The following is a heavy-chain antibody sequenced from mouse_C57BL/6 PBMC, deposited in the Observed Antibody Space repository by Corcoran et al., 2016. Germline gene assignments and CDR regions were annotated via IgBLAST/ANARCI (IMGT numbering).Heavy chain of an antibody. CDR3: ARNYGSSYPFDY. D-gene: IGHD1-1*01. CDR1: GYTFTDYY. Sequence: EDQLQQSGPELVKPGASVKIPCKASGYTFTDYYMNWVKQSHGKSLEWIGDINPNNGGTSYNQKFKGKATLTVDKSSSTAYMELRSLTSEDSAVYYCARNYGSSYPFDYWGQGTTLTVSS. V-gene: IGHV1-26*01. CDR2: INPNNGGT. J-gene: IGHJ2*01.